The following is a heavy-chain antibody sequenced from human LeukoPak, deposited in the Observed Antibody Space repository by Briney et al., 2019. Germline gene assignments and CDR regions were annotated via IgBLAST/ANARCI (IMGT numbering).Heavy chain of an antibody. CDR1: GFTFSSYS. Sequence: GGSLRLSCAASGFTFSSYSMNWVRQAPGKGLEWVSSISSSSSYIYYADSVKGRFTISRDNAKNSLYLRMNSLRAEDTAVYYCARDKGAHPVDYWGQGTLVTVSS. CDR3: ARDKGAHPVDY. V-gene: IGHV3-21*01. CDR2: ISSSSSYI. D-gene: IGHD3-16*01. J-gene: IGHJ4*02.